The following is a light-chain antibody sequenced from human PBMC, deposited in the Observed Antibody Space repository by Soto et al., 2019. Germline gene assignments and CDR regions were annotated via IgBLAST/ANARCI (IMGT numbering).Light chain of an antibody. J-gene: IGKJ2*01. CDR2: GAS. Sequence: EIVLTQSPGTLSLSPGERATLSCRASQTGSSSYLAWYQQKPGQAPRLLIYGASTRATGIPGRFSGSASGTDFTLTISRLEPEDFAVYYCQQYGPSPMYPFGQGTNLEIK. CDR3: QQYGPSPMYP. V-gene: IGKV3-20*01. CDR1: QTGSSSY.